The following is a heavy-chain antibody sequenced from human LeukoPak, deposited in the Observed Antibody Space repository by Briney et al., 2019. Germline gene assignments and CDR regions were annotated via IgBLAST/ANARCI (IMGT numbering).Heavy chain of an antibody. V-gene: IGHV4-4*02. J-gene: IGHJ4*02. CDR3: SRESGAFSPFGY. D-gene: IGHD1-26*01. Sequence: SEIWSLTCGVSGGSISSTNWWSWVRQPPGQGLEWIGEISLTGETTYNPSLNGRVTMSLDESRNQLSLDLTSVTAADTAIYYCSRESGAFSPFGYWGQGTLV. CDR1: GGSISSTNW. CDR2: ISLTGET.